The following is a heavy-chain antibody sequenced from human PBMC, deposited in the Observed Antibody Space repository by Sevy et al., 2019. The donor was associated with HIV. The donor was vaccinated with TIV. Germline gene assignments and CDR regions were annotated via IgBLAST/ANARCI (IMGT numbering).Heavy chain of an antibody. Sequence: SETLSLTCTVSGGSISSSSYYWGWIRQPPGKGLEWIGSIYYSGSTYYNPSLKSRVTISVDTSKNQCSLKLSSVTAADTAVYYCARSPKAGQLNYYYYMDVWGNGTTVTVSS. J-gene: IGHJ6*03. V-gene: IGHV4-39*01. D-gene: IGHD6-19*01. CDR1: GGSISSSSYY. CDR3: ARSPKAGQLNYYYYMDV. CDR2: IYYSGST.